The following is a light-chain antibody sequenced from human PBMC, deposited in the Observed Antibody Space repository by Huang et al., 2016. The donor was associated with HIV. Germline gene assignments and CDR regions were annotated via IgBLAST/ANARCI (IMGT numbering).Light chain of an antibody. Sequence: EIVLTQSPGTLSLSPGEIATVSCRASQSVSSSLAWYQQKPGHAPRLLIYGASTKVPGIPDRFRGSGSETEFTLTISRLEPEDFAVYYCQQYGGTPRTFGQGTKVEIK. CDR2: GAS. J-gene: IGKJ1*01. V-gene: IGKV3-20*01. CDR1: QSVSSS. CDR3: QQYGGTPRT.